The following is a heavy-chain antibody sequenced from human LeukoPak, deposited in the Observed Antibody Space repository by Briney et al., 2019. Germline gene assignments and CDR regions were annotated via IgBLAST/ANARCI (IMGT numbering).Heavy chain of an antibody. D-gene: IGHD3-16*02. CDR2: INHSGST. CDR3: ASSYDYVWGSYRPPYFDY. CDR1: GGSFSGYY. J-gene: IGHJ4*02. V-gene: IGHV4-34*01. Sequence: PETLSLTCAVYGGSFSGYYWSWIRQPPGKGLEWIGEINHSGSTNYNPSLKSRVTISVDTSKNQFSLKLSSVTAADTAVYYCASSYDYVWGSYRPPYFDYWGQGTLVTVSS.